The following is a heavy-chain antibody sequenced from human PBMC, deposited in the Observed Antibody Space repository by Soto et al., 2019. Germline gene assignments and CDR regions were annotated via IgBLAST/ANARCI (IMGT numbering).Heavy chain of an antibody. CDR2: ISYDGSNK. Sequence: QVQLVESGGGVVQPGRSLRLSCAASGFTFSSYGMHWVRQAPGKGLEWVAVISYDGSNKYYADSVKGRFTISRDNSKNTLYLQMNSLRAEDTAVYYRANEGEVGSPVYWGQGTLVTVSS. CDR1: GFTFSSYG. J-gene: IGHJ4*02. CDR3: ANEGEVGSPVY. V-gene: IGHV3-30*18. D-gene: IGHD2-15*01.